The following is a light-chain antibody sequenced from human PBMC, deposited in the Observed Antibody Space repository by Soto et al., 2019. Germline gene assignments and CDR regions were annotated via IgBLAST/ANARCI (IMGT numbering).Light chain of an antibody. CDR1: QRLSSN. CDR2: GVS. CDR3: QQYKNWLALT. V-gene: IGKV3-15*01. J-gene: IGKJ4*01. Sequence: EIVMTQSPATLSVSPWERATLSCRASQRLSSNLAWYQQKPGQAPRLLLYGVSTRATGVPARFSGSGSGTEFTLTISSLQSEDSAVYYCQQYKNWLALTFGGGTKVDIK.